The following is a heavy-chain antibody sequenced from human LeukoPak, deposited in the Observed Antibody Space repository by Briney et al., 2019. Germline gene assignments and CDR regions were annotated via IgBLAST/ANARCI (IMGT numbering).Heavy chain of an antibody. CDR2: ISWNSGSI. CDR1: GFTFDDYA. V-gene: IGHV3-9*01. J-gene: IGHJ4*02. D-gene: IGHD6-19*01. Sequence: QPGRSLRLSCAASGFTFDDYAMHWVRQAPGKGLEWVSGISWNSGSIGYADSVKGRFTISRDNAKNSLYLQMDSLRAEDTALYYCAKDVAGTQNGLYYFDYWGQGTLVTVSS. CDR3: AKDVAGTQNGLYYFDY.